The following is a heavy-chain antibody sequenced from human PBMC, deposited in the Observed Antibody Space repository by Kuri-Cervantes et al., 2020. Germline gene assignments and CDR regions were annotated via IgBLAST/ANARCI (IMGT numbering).Heavy chain of an antibody. CDR1: GASISSGGYY. J-gene: IGHJ2*01. V-gene: IGHV4-30-4*08. CDR3: ARVRSQWFSYWYFDL. Sequence: LRLSCTVSGASISSGGYYWSWIRQYSGKGLEWIGYIYYSGSTYYNPSLKSRVTISEDTSKNQFSLKLSSVTAADTAVYYCARVRSQWFSYWYFDLWGRGTLVTVSS. CDR2: IYYSGST. D-gene: IGHD3-22*01.